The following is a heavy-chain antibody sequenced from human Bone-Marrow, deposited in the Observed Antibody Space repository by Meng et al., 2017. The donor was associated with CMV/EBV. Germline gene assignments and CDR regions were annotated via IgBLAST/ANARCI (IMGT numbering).Heavy chain of an antibody. D-gene: IGHD4-17*01. CDR3: ARDRGDMTTVLF. CDR1: GGSISSSSYY. Sequence: SETLSLTCTVSGGSISSSSYYWGWIRQPPGKGLEWIGSIYYSGSTYYNPSLKSRVTISVDTSKNRFSLKLSSVTAADTAGYYCARDRGDMTTVLFWGQGTLVTVSS. CDR2: IYYSGST. J-gene: IGHJ4*02. V-gene: IGHV4-39*07.